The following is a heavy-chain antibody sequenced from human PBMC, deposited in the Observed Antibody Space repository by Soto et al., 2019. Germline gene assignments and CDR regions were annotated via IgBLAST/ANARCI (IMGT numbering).Heavy chain of an antibody. D-gene: IGHD2-21*01. CDR1: GGSFSGYY. J-gene: IGHJ6*03. CDR3: ARGQYCGGECYSSTEGYYYYMDV. Sequence: SETLSLTCAVYGGSFSGYYWSWIRQPPGKGLEWIGEINHSGSTNYNPSLKSRVTISVDTSKNQFSLKLSSVTAADTAVYYCARGQYCGGECYSSTEGYYYYMDVWGKGTTVTVSS. CDR2: INHSGST. V-gene: IGHV4-34*01.